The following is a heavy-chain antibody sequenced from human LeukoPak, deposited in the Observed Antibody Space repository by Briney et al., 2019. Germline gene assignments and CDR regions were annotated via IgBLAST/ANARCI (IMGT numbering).Heavy chain of an antibody. D-gene: IGHD6-13*01. J-gene: IGHJ6*03. CDR2: MNPNSGNT. CDR1: GYTFTSYD. V-gene: IGHV1-8*02. CDR3: ARARAAAGTTPYYYYYMDV. Sequence: ASVKVSCKASGYTFTSYDINWVRQATGQGLEWMGWMNPNSGNTGYAQKFQGRVTMTRNTSISTAYMELSSLRSEDTAVYYCARARAAAGTTPYYYYYMDVWGKGTTVTISS.